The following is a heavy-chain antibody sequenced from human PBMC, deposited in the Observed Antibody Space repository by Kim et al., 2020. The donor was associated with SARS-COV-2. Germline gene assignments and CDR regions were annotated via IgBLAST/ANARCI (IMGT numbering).Heavy chain of an antibody. D-gene: IGHD6-19*01. V-gene: IGHV1-69*13. Sequence: SVKVSCKASGGTFSSYAISWVRQAPGQGLEWMGGIIPIFGTANYAQKFQGRVTITADESTSTAYMELSSLRSEDTAVYYCATIAVVTPALYYYYYMDVWGKGTTVTVSS. CDR3: ATIAVVTPALYYYYYMDV. J-gene: IGHJ6*03. CDR2: IIPIFGTA. CDR1: GGTFSSYA.